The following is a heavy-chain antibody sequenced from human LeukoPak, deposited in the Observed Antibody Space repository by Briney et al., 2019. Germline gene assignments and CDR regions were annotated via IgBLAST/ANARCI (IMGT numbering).Heavy chain of an antibody. J-gene: IGHJ6*02. D-gene: IGHD4-23*01. CDR2: IYYSGST. V-gene: IGHV4-59*12. CDR1: GGSTSGYY. Sequence: SETLSLTCTVSGGSTSGYYWSWIRQPPGKGLEWIGDIYYSGSTNYNPSLTSRVTISLDTSKNQFSLQLSSVTAADTAVYYCARDKSSTVAQHTYAYGMDVWGQGTTVTVSS. CDR3: ARDKSSTVAQHTYAYGMDV.